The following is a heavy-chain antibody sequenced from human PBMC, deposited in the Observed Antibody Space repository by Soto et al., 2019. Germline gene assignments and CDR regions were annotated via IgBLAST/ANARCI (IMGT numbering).Heavy chain of an antibody. CDR2: IIPIFGTA. V-gene: IGHV1-69*13. J-gene: IGHJ3*02. Sequence: SVKVSCKASGGTFSSYAISWVRQAPGQGLEWMGGIIPIFGTANYAQKFQGRVTITAGESTSTAYMELSSLRSEDTAVYYCALKLFYYSSGYYPGAFDIWGKGTMVTVSS. CDR1: GGTFSSYA. CDR3: ALKLFYYSSGYYPGAFDI. D-gene: IGHD3-22*01.